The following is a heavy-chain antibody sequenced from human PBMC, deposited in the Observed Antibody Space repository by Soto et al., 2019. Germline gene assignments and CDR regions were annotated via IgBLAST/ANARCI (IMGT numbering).Heavy chain of an antibody. CDR1: GFTFSRYG. CDR3: ARDDDYEANGLGY. Sequence: GGSLRLSCVGSGFTFSRYGMHWLRQAPGEGLEWMAVIVNDGSDRDYAASVAGRFTISRDNSKNTLYLQMDNLGVDDTAMYYCARDDDYEANGLGYWGQGTLVTVCS. D-gene: IGHD4-17*01. V-gene: IGHV3-33*01. CDR2: IVNDGSDR. J-gene: IGHJ4*02.